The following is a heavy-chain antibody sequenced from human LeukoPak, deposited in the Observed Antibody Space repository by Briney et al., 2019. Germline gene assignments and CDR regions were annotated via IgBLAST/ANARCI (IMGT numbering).Heavy chain of an antibody. CDR1: GFTFSSYD. D-gene: IGHD6-25*01. CDR2: IGTAGDI. V-gene: IGHV3-13*01. Sequence: GGSLRLSCAASGFTFSSYDMHWVRQATGKGLEWVSGIGTAGDIYYPGSVKGRPTTSRENAKNSLYLQMNSLRAGHTPVYYCARDRGRYYMDVWGKGTTVTISS. J-gene: IGHJ6*03. CDR3: ARDRGRYYMDV.